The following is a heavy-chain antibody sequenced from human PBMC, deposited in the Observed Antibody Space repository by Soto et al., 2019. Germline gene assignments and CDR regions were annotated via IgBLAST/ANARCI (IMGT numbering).Heavy chain of an antibody. Sequence: PGGSLRLSCAASGFTFSTSWMNWVRQAPGKGLEWVAGIKEDGSEKYYVDSVKGRFTISKDNAENSLELHMNRLRVEDTAVYYCVRDRGYNAVDYWGLGTLVTVSS. CDR2: IKEDGSEK. D-gene: IGHD5-18*01. CDR3: VRDRGYNAVDY. CDR1: GFTFSTSW. J-gene: IGHJ4*02. V-gene: IGHV3-7*01.